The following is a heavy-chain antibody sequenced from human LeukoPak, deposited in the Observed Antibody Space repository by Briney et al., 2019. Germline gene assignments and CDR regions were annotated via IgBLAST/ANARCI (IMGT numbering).Heavy chain of an antibody. V-gene: IGHV1-18*01. Sequence: ASVKLSCNASGYTFTSYDISWVRQAPGQGLEWVGWISAYNGNTNYAQKFQGRVTMTTDTSTSTAYMELRSLRSDDTAVYYCARDRYYYDISGYYTRFDYWGQGTLVTVSS. D-gene: IGHD3-22*01. CDR3: ARDRYYYDISGYYTRFDY. CDR2: ISAYNGNT. J-gene: IGHJ4*02. CDR1: GYTFTSYD.